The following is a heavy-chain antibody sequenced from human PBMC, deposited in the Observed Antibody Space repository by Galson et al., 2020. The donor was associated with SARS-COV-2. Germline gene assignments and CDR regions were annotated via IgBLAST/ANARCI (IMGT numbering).Heavy chain of an antibody. CDR1: GYRFTNSW. V-gene: IGHV5-51*01. CDR3: ARRRSNYVDF. Sequence: GESLKISCQGSGYRFTNSWIAWVRQMPGKGLEWMGTVYPGDADTRYSPSFQGQVTISADKSINTAYLQWSSQKASDTAIYYCARRRSNYVDFWGQGTLVTLSS. D-gene: IGHD3-10*01. J-gene: IGHJ4*02. CDR2: VYPGDADT.